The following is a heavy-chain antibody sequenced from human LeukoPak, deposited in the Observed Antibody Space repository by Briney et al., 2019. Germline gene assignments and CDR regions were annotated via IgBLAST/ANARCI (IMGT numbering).Heavy chain of an antibody. V-gene: IGHV3-48*03. J-gene: IGHJ4*02. Sequence: GGSLRLSCAASGFTFASYEINCVRQAPGKGLEWVSYISSSGSTIYYADSVKGRFTISRDNAKNSLYLQMNSLRAEDTAVYYCARGRGYSYGYYFDYWGQGTLVTVSS. CDR1: GFTFASYE. CDR2: ISSSGSTI. CDR3: ARGRGYSYGYYFDY. D-gene: IGHD5-18*01.